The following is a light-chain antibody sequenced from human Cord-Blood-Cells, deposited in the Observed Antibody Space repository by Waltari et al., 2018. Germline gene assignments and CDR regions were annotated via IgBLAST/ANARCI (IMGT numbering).Light chain of an antibody. CDR1: QSVSSY. V-gene: IGKV3-11*01. J-gene: IGKJ2*01. CDR3: QQRSNWPPDYT. CDR2: DAS. Sequence: EIVLTQSPATLSLSPGERATLSCRASQSVSSYLAWYQQKPGQAPRLLIYDASNRATGIPARFSGSGSGTDFTLTISSLEPEDFAVYYCQQRSNWPPDYTFGQGT.